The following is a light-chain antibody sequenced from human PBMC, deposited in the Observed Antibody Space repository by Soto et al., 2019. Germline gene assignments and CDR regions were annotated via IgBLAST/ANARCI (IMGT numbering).Light chain of an antibody. CDR2: DVT. CDR1: SRDIGYYNY. V-gene: IGLV2-14*01. CDR3: SAYTTSTTLV. J-gene: IGLJ2*01. Sequence: QSALTQPASVSGSPGQSITISCTGTSRDIGYYNYVSWYQQYQGKAPKLIIYDVTNRPSGVSYRFSGSKSGNTASLTISGLQAEDEADYYCSAYTTSTTLVFGGGTKLTVL.